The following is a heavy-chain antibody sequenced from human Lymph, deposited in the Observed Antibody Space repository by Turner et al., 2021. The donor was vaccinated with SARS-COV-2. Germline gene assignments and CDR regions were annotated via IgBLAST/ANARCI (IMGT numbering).Heavy chain of an antibody. CDR3: ARDIPTTADYFDY. V-gene: IGHV3-21*01. Sequence: EVQLMESGGGLVKPGGYMRLTCAASGFTFSTYSMNWVRQAPGKGLEWISSISSSSSYIYYADSVKGRFTISRDDAKNSLYLQMNSMRAEDTAVYYCARDIPTTADYFDYWGQGTLVTVSS. CDR2: ISSSSSYI. J-gene: IGHJ4*02. D-gene: IGHD4-17*01. CDR1: GFTFSTYS.